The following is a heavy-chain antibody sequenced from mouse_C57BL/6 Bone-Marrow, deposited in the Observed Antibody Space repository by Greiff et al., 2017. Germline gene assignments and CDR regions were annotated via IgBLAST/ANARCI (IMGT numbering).Heavy chain of an antibody. D-gene: IGHD1-1*01. CDR1: GYTFTSYW. CDR3: ARSITTVVATRKYFDY. V-gene: IGHV1-53*01. CDR2: INPSNGGT. Sequence: QVQLKQPGTELVKPGASVKLSCKASGYTFTSYWMHWVKQRPGQGLEWIGNINPSNGGTNYNEKFKSKATLTVDKSSSTAYMQLSSLTSEDSAVYYCARSITTVVATRKYFDYWGQGTTLTVSS. J-gene: IGHJ2*01.